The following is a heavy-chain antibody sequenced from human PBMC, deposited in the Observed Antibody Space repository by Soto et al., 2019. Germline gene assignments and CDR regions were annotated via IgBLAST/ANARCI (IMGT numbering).Heavy chain of an antibody. Sequence: EVPLLESGGGLVQPGGSLRLSCTASTFTFSRYAMSWVRQAPGKGLEWVSAISGGGDATFYADSLRGRFTISRDNSKTTLYLQVNSLRVEDTALYYCAKGFSGSSPYNRFGPWGQGTLVTVSS. D-gene: IGHD2-15*01. CDR2: ISGGGDAT. J-gene: IGHJ5*02. V-gene: IGHV3-23*01. CDR1: TFTFSRYA. CDR3: AKGFSGSSPYNRFGP.